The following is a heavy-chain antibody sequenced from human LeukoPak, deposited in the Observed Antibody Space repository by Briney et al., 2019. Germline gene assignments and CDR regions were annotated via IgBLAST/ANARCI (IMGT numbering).Heavy chain of an antibody. CDR1: GGTFSSYA. CDR2: IIPIFGIA. Sequence: ASVKVSCKASGGTFSSYAISWVRQAPGHGLEWMGRIIPIFGIANYAQKFQGRVTITADKSTSTAYMELSSLRSEDTAVYYCARGGSISSGYYYDWGQGTLVTVSS. V-gene: IGHV1-69*04. J-gene: IGHJ4*02. CDR3: ARGGSISSGYYYD. D-gene: IGHD3-22*01.